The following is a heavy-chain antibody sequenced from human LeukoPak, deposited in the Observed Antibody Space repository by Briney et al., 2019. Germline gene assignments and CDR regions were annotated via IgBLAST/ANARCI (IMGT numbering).Heavy chain of an antibody. CDR2: INRNGGST. J-gene: IGHJ4*02. Sequence: GGSLRLSCEVSGVNFGNYAMSWVRQTPGKGLEWVSGINRNGGSTDYADSVKGRFTISRDNAKNSHFLQMNSLRVEDTALYYCARGFRNGPFDCWGQGTLVTVSS. D-gene: IGHD2-8*01. CDR3: ARGFRNGPFDC. CDR1: GVNFGNYA. V-gene: IGHV3-20*04.